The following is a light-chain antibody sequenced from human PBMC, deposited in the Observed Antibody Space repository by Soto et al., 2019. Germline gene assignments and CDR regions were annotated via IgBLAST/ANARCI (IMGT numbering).Light chain of an antibody. CDR1: QSVRSRF. CDR2: GAS. V-gene: IGKV3-20*01. J-gene: IGKJ2*01. CDR3: QQYGSSPYT. Sequence: ENVLTQSPGTLSLSPGERATLSCRASQSVRSRFLAWYQQKPGQAPRLLMYGASNRATGIPDRFSGTGSGTDFTLTISRLEPEDFAVYYCQQYGSSPYTFGLGTKLEIK.